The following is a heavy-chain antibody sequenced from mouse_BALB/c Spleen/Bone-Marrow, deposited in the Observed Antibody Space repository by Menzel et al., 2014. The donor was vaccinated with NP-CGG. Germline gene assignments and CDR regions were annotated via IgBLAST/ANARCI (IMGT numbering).Heavy chain of an antibody. V-gene: IGHV5-12*02. CDR1: GFTFRDYY. Sequence: EVKLMESGGGLVQPGGSLKFSCATSGFTFRDYYMYWVRQTPEKRLEWVAYISNGGGSTYYPDTVKGRFTISRDNAKNTLYLQMSRLKSEDTDMYYCARQGTLDYWGQGTSVTVYS. J-gene: IGHJ4*01. CDR3: ARQGTLDY. CDR2: ISNGGGST.